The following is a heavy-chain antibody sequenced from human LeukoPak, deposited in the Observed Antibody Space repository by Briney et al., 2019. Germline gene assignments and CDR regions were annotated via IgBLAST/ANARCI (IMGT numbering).Heavy chain of an antibody. D-gene: IGHD5-18*01. CDR3: AKGGLQTRNWYFAL. J-gene: IGHJ2*01. Sequence: GGSLRLSCAASGFTFSSYAMHWVRQAPGKGLEWVAVISYDGSNKYYADSVKGRFTISRDNSKNTLYLEMNSLRTEDTAVYYCAKGGLQTRNWYFALWGRGTLVTVSS. CDR2: ISYDGSNK. CDR1: GFTFSSYA. V-gene: IGHV3-30*04.